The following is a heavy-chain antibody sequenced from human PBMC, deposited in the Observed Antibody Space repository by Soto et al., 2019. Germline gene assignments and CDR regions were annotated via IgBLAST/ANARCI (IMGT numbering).Heavy chain of an antibody. J-gene: IGHJ4*02. D-gene: IGHD3-22*01. CDR3: ATRDSSGYYFDY. Sequence: ASVKVSCKVSEYTLTELSMHWGRQAPGKVLEWMGGFDPEDGETIYAQKFQGRVTMTEDTSTDTAYMELSSPRSDDTAVYYCATRDSSGYYFDYWGQGTLVTVSS. CDR2: FDPEDGET. V-gene: IGHV1-24*01. CDR1: EYTLTELS.